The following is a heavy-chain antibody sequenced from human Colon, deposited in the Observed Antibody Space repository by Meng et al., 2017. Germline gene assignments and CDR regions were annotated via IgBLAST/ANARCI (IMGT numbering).Heavy chain of an antibody. Sequence: VQLVESGGGLVKPGGSLRLSCGASGFIFSSYTMKWVRQAPGKGLEWLSSISSSSDIYYADSVKGRFTVSRDNAKNSLFLEMSSLSPEDTAMYYCARGYGDFIDFWGQGTLVTVSS. CDR3: ARGYGDFIDF. J-gene: IGHJ4*02. V-gene: IGHV3-21*01. CDR1: GFIFSSYT. CDR2: ISSSSDI. D-gene: IGHD4-17*01.